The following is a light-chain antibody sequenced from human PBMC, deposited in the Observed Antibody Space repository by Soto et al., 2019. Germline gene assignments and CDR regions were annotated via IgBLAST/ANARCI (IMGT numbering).Light chain of an antibody. V-gene: IGLV2-14*01. J-gene: IGLJ2*01. Sequence: QSALTQPASVSGSPGQSITISCTGTSSDVGGYNYVSWYQQHPGKAPKLMIYDVSNRPSGVSNRFSGSKSGNMASLTISGLQAEDETDYYCSSYPSSSTLVFGGGTKVTVL. CDR2: DVS. CDR3: SSYPSSSTLV. CDR1: SSDVGGYNY.